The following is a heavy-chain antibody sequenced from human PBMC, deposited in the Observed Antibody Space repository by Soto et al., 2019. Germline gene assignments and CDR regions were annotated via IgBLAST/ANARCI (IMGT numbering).Heavy chain of an antibody. CDR2: IYYSGST. CDR1: GGSISSSSYY. J-gene: IGHJ5*02. V-gene: IGHV4-39*01. CDR3: ARHPTLPFYYDRLRDWFDP. D-gene: IGHD3-22*01. Sequence: SETLSLTCTVSGGSISSSSYYWGWIRQPPGKGLEWIGSIYYSGSTYYNPSLKSRVTISVDTSKNQFSLKLSSVTAADTAVYYCARHPTLPFYYDRLRDWFDPWGQGTLVTVSS.